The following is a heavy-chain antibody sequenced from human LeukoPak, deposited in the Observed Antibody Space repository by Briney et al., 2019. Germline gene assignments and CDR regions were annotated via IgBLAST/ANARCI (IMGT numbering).Heavy chain of an antibody. Sequence: ASVKVSCKASGFTLTRHHISWVRQAPGQGLEWMGRIDGNAGDTIYAQRFQGRVTMTRDTSTTTAYMELRSLRLDDTAVYYCVREDWGSGTIIDYWGQGTLVTVSS. D-gene: IGHD1-14*01. CDR1: GFTLTRHH. CDR2: IDGNAGDT. J-gene: IGHJ4*02. CDR3: VREDWGSGTIIDY. V-gene: IGHV1-18*01.